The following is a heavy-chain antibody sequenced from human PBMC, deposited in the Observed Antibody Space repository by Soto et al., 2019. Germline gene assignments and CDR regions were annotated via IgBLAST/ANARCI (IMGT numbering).Heavy chain of an antibody. D-gene: IGHD4-17*01. Sequence: EMQMLESGGGLVQPGGSLRLSCAASGFTFSSYAIDWVRQAPGKGLEWVASIGGRGTSSYYADSVMGRFTISRDNSKNTVYLQMNSLRAEDTAIYSCAKGHGDYGGNFLNFWGQGTLVTVSS. CDR1: GFTFSSYA. J-gene: IGHJ4*02. V-gene: IGHV3-23*01. CDR3: AKGHGDYGGNFLNF. CDR2: IGGRGTSS.